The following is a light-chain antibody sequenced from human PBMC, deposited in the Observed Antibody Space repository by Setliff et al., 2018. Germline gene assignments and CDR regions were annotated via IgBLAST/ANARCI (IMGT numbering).Light chain of an antibody. Sequence: QSVLTQPASVSGSPGQSITISCTGTSSDVGGYNYVSWYQHHPGKAPKLMIYEVSNRPSGVSNRFSGSKSGNTASLTISGLQAEDEADYYCSSYTSSSTPVVFGGGTKGTVL. CDR1: SSDVGGYNY. CDR3: SSYTSSSTPVV. V-gene: IGLV2-14*01. CDR2: EVS. J-gene: IGLJ2*01.